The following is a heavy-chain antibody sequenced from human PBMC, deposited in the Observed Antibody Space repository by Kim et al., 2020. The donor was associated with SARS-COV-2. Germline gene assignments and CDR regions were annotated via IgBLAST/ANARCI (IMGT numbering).Heavy chain of an antibody. CDR1: GFIFSNYS. CDR3: AKGHCITTTCLRFDP. J-gene: IGHJ5*02. D-gene: IGHD1-20*01. CDR2: SSGSGGAT. V-gene: IGHV3-23*01. Sequence: GGSLRLSCEASGFIFSNYSMSWVRQAPGKGLEWVSVSSGSGGATNYADSVKGRFTISRDNSKNTLSLQMNDLRAEDTAIYYCAKGHCITTTCLRFDPWGQGTLVTVSS.